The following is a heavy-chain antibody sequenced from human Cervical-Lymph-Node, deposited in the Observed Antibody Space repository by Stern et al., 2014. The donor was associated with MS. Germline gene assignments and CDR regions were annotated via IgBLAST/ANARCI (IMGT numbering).Heavy chain of an antibody. CDR1: GGSVSDYN. CDR3: ARDYCVGGSCYLGGY. Sequence: VQLEESGPGLVKPSETLSLTCTVSGGSVSDYNWSWIRQPPGKGLEWIGYIYYSGTTDYNPSLKSRAAISQDTSKNQMSLKLNSVTAADTAVYYCARDYCVGGSCYLGGYWGQGALVTVSS. CDR2: IYYSGTT. D-gene: IGHD2-15*01. J-gene: IGHJ4*02. V-gene: IGHV4-59*02.